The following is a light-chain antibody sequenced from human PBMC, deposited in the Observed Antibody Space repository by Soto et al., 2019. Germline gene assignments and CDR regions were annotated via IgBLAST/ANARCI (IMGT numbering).Light chain of an antibody. CDR1: SSNIGNNA. CDR2: YDD. CDR3: AAWDDSLKGVV. J-gene: IGLJ2*01. V-gene: IGLV1-36*01. Sequence: QSVLTQPPSVSEAPRQRVTISCSGSSSNIGNNAINWYQQLPGKAPKLLIYYDDLLPSGVSDRFTGSKSGTSASLAISGLQSEKEADYYCAAWDDSLKGVVFGGGTKVTVL.